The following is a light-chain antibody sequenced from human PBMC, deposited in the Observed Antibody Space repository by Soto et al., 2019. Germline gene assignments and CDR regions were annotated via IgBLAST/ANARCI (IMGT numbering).Light chain of an antibody. CDR3: GTWDSRLRAYV. Sequence: QSVLTQPPSVSAAPGQKVTISCSGSSSNIGNNYVSWYQQLPGTAPKLLIYDNNKRPSGIPDRFSGSKSGTSATLGITGLQTGDEAYYYCGTWDSRLRAYVFGTGTTVTVL. CDR2: DNN. J-gene: IGLJ1*01. CDR1: SSNIGNNY. V-gene: IGLV1-51*01.